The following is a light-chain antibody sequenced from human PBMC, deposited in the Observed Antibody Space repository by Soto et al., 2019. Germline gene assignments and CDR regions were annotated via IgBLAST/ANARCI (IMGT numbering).Light chain of an antibody. V-gene: IGKV3D-15*01. CDR3: QHYNSYSEA. CDR2: AAS. J-gene: IGKJ1*01. CDR1: QSVDST. Sequence: ETVMTQSPATLSVSPGERATLSCRASQSVDSTLAWYQQKPGQAPRLLIYAASSRATGIPDRFSGSGSGTEFTLTISSLQPDDFATYYCQHYNSYSEAFGQGTKVDIK.